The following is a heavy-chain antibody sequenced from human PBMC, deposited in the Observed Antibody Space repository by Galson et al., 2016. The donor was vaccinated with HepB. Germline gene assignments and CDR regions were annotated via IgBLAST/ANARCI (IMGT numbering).Heavy chain of an antibody. V-gene: IGHV3-23*01. J-gene: IGHJ4*02. CDR2: ISGSGGSI. CDR3: AKKSLVAGTATYVFDN. D-gene: IGHD6-19*01. CDR1: GFPFSTYG. Sequence: SLRLSCAASGFPFSTYGMSWVRQAPGKGLEWASGISGSGGSIYSADSVKGRFTISRDNSKNTLYLQMNSLRADDTAVYYCAKKSLVAGTATYVFDNWGQGTLVTVSS.